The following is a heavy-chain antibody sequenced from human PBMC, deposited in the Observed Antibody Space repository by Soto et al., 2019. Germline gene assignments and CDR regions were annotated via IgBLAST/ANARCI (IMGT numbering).Heavy chain of an antibody. CDR1: GYTFTRYD. Sequence: QVQLVQSGAEVKKPGASVKVSCKASGYTFTRYDINWVRQATGQGLEWMGWMNPNSVNTGYAQKFQGRVTMTRNTSISTAFMELSSLRSEDTAVYYCARVRDGDYGLDYWGQGTLVTVSS. CDR3: ARVRDGDYGLDY. D-gene: IGHD4-17*01. CDR2: MNPNSVNT. V-gene: IGHV1-8*01. J-gene: IGHJ4*02.